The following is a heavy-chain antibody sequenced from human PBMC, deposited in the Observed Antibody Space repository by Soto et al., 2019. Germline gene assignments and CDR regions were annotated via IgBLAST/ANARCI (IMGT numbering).Heavy chain of an antibody. V-gene: IGHV3-23*01. CDR2: ISGSGGST. Sequence: GGSLRLSCRASGFTFSSYAMSWVRQAPGKGLEWVSAISGSGGSTYYADSVKGRFTISRDNSKNTLYLQMNSLRAEDTAVYYCAKSVIAVAGTSPFDYWGQGTLVTVSS. J-gene: IGHJ4*02. CDR1: GFTFSSYA. D-gene: IGHD6-19*01. CDR3: AKSVIAVAGTSPFDY.